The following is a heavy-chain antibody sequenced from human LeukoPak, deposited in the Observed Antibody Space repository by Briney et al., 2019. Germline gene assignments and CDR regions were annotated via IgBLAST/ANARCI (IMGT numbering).Heavy chain of an antibody. J-gene: IGHJ6*04. Sequence: ASVKVSCKASGYTFTSYAMHWVRQAPGQRLEWMGWINAGNGNTKYLQKFQGRVTITRDTSASTAYMELSSLRSEDTAVYYCARFITMVRGAPGYYYYYGMDVWGKGTTVTVSS. CDR2: INAGNGNT. V-gene: IGHV1-3*01. D-gene: IGHD3-10*01. CDR3: ARFITMVRGAPGYYYYYGMDV. CDR1: GYTFTSYA.